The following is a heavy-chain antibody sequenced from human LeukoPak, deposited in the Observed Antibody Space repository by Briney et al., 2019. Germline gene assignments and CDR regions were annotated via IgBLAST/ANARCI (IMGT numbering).Heavy chain of an antibody. J-gene: IGHJ4*02. V-gene: IGHV3-13*01. Sequence: GGSLRLSCAASGFTFSTYDMHWVRQGAGKGLQWVSAICTADETYYPGSVKGRFTISRENAKNSLYLQMNSLRAGDSAVYYCARKSVAGLDYWGQGTLVTVSS. CDR3: ARKSVAGLDY. CDR1: GFTFSTYD. D-gene: IGHD6-19*01. CDR2: ICTADET.